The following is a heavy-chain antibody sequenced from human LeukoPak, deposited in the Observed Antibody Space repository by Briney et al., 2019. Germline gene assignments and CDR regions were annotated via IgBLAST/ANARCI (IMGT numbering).Heavy chain of an antibody. CDR2: INSDGSST. V-gene: IGHV3-74*01. CDR1: GFTFNSYW. J-gene: IGHJ4*02. Sequence: HPGGSLRLSCAASGFTFNSYWMHWVRQAPGKGLVWVSRINSDGSSTSYADSVKGRFTISRDNAKNTLYLQMNSLRAEDTAVYYCAREGRHYYDSSGYGHWGQGTLVTVSS. CDR3: AREGRHYYDSSGYGH. D-gene: IGHD3-22*01.